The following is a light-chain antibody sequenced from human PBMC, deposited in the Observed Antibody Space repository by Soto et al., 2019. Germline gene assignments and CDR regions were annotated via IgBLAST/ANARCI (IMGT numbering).Light chain of an antibody. Sequence: EIVLTQSPGTLSLSPGERATLSCRASQSISSSYLTWYQQKPGQAPRLLMYGASSRATGIPDRFSGSGSGTDFTLTISRLEPEDFAVYYCQQYGGSPRTFGQGTKVE. J-gene: IGKJ1*01. V-gene: IGKV3-20*01. CDR2: GAS. CDR3: QQYGGSPRT. CDR1: QSISSSY.